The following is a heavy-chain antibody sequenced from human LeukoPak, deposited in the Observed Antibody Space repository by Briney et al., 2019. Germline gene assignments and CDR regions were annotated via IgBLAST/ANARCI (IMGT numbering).Heavy chain of an antibody. CDR3: AREVEGAFDI. CDR2: ISSSSSYI. V-gene: IGHV3-21*01. Sequence: GGSLRLSCAASGITFSSYSMNWVRQAPGKGLEWVSSISSSSSYIYYADSVKGRFTISRDNAKNSLYLQMNSLRAENTAVYYCAREVEGAFDIWGQGTMVTVSS. CDR1: GITFSSYS. D-gene: IGHD2-2*01. J-gene: IGHJ3*02.